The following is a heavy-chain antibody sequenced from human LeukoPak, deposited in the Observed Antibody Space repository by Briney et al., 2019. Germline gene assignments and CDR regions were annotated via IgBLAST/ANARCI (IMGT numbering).Heavy chain of an antibody. D-gene: IGHD3-22*01. Sequence: GGSLRLSCAASGFTFSSYEMNWVRQAPGKGLEWVSYISSSGSTIYYADSVKGRFTISRDNAKNSLYLQMNSLRAEDTAVYYCARGDYYDSSGYYSYDYWGQGTLVTVSS. CDR1: GFTFSSYE. CDR3: ARGDYYDSSGYYSYDY. CDR2: ISSSGSTI. V-gene: IGHV3-48*03. J-gene: IGHJ4*02.